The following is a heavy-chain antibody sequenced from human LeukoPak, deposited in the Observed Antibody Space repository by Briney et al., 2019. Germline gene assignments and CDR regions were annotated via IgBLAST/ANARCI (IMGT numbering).Heavy chain of an antibody. CDR2: MSPNSGNT. J-gene: IGHJ5*02. V-gene: IGHV1-8*01. CDR3: ARVRVNWNYRWFDP. Sequence: ASVKVSCKASGYTFTSYDINWVRQATGQGLEWMGWMSPNSGNTGYAQKFQGRVTMTRNTSISTAYMELSSLRSEDTAVYYCARVRVNWNYRWFDPWGQGTLVTVSS. D-gene: IGHD1-7*01. CDR1: GYTFTSYD.